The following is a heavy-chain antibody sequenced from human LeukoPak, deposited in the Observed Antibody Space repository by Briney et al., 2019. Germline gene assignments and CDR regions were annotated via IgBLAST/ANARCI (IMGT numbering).Heavy chain of an antibody. CDR1: GGTFSSYA. CDR3: ARDLDYYGSGSVFGY. D-gene: IGHD3-10*01. Sequence: ASVKVSCKASGGTFSSYAISWVRQAPGQGLEWMGRIIPIFGTANYAQKFQGRVTITTDESTSTAYMELSSLRSEDTAVYYCARDLDYYGSGSVFGYWGQGTLVTVPS. V-gene: IGHV1-69*05. CDR2: IIPIFGTA. J-gene: IGHJ4*02.